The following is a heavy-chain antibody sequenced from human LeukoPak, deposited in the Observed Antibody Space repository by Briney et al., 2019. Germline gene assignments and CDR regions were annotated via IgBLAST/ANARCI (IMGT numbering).Heavy chain of an antibody. CDR2: ISWNSGSI. Sequence: GGSLRLSCAASGFTFDDYAMHWVRHAPGKGLEWVSGISWNSGSIGYADSVKGRFTISRDNAKNSLYLQMNSLRAEDMALYYCAKGDYYGSEYYFDYWGQGTLVTVSS. CDR1: GFTFDDYA. V-gene: IGHV3-9*03. D-gene: IGHD3-10*01. CDR3: AKGDYYGSEYYFDY. J-gene: IGHJ4*02.